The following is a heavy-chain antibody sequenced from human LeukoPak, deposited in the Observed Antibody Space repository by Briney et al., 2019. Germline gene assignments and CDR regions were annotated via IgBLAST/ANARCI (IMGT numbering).Heavy chain of an antibody. CDR1: GYTLTELS. CDR3: ATDPYDSSGYYKPLPSH. Sequence: ASVKVSCKVSGYTLTELSMHWVRQAPGKGLQWMGSFDPEDGETVYAQKFQGRVTMTEDTSTDTAYMELSSLRSEDTAVYYCATDPYDSSGYYKPLPSHWGQGTLVTVSS. CDR2: FDPEDGET. J-gene: IGHJ4*02. V-gene: IGHV1-24*01. D-gene: IGHD3-22*01.